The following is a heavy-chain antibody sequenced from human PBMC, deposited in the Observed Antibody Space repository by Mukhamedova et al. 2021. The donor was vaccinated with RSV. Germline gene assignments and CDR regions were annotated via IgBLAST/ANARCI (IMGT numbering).Heavy chain of an antibody. CDR3: ASGPPIVGAFDI. J-gene: IGHJ3*02. D-gene: IGHD3-22*01. CDR1: MGSSSHS. CDR2: ISYSGST. Sequence: MGSSSHSWGWIRQPPGKGLAWIGSISYSGSTSYTPSLTSRVPISVDTSKNQFSLKLSSVTAADTAVYYCASGPPIVGAFDIWGQGTL. V-gene: IGHV4-39*01.